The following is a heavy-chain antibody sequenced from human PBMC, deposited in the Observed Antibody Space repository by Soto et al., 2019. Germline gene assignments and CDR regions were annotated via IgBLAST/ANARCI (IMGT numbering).Heavy chain of an antibody. CDR2: ISSSSSYI. CDR1: GFTFSSYS. CDR3: ARMGGQLVPGFDY. J-gene: IGHJ4*02. D-gene: IGHD6-6*01. V-gene: IGHV3-21*01. Sequence: EVQLVESGGGLVKPGGSLRLSCAASGFTFSSYSMNWVRQAPGKGLEWVSSISSSSSYIYYADSVKGRFTISRDNAKNSLYLQMNSRRAEDTAVYYCARMGGQLVPGFDYWGQGTLVTVSS.